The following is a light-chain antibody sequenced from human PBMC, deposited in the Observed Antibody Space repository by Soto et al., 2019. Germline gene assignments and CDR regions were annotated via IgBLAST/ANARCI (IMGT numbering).Light chain of an antibody. J-gene: IGLJ2*01. V-gene: IGLV2-8*01. CDR3: SSYAGRNNVV. Sequence: QSALTQPPSASGSPGQSVTISCTGTSSDVGGYNYVSWYQQHPGKAPKLMIYEVSKRPSGVPDRFSGSKSGNTASLPVSGLQAEDEADYYCSSYAGRNNVVFGGGTQLTVL. CDR2: EVS. CDR1: SSDVGGYNY.